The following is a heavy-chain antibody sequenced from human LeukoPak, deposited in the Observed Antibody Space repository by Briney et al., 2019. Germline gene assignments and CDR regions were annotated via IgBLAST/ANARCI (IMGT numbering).Heavy chain of an antibody. Sequence: DSVQVSCDASGFTYTDYYIHWVRQVLGQGLQWMGWMNAYSGATNYADNFQGRVTMTTDTSISTAYMELNSLTSDDTAVYYCARGVGDYVWGSYRTNLDPWGQGTLVSVSS. CDR1: GFTYTDYY. CDR2: MNAYSGAT. V-gene: IGHV1-2*02. CDR3: ARGVGDYVWGSYRTNLDP. J-gene: IGHJ5*02. D-gene: IGHD3-16*02.